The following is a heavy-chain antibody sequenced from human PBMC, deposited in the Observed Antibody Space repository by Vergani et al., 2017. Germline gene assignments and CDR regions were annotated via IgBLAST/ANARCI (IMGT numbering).Heavy chain of an antibody. CDR2: IRSKANSYAT. CDR1: GFTFSGSA. Sequence: EVQLVESGGGLVQPGGSLKLSCAASGFTFSGSAMHWVRQASGKGLEWVGRIRSKANSYATAYAASVKGRFTISRDDSKNTAYLQMNSLKTEDTAVYYCTRRGGVVTPFDYWGQGTLVTVSS. CDR3: TRRGGVVTPFDY. D-gene: IGHD3-3*01. V-gene: IGHV3-73*01. J-gene: IGHJ4*02.